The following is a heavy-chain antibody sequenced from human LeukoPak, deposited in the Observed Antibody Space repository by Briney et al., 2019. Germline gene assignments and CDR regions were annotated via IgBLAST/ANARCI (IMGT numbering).Heavy chain of an antibody. J-gene: IGHJ6*03. D-gene: IGHD4-17*01. CDR2: ISGSGGST. V-gene: IGHV3-23*01. CDR3: AKNPYGDYVLDYYYYMDV. Sequence: GGSLRLSCAASGFTFSSYGMSWVRRAPGKGLEWVSGISGSGGSTYYADSVRGRFTISRDNSKNTLSLQMNSLRAEDTAVYYCAKNPYGDYVLDYYYYMDVWGKGTTVTISS. CDR1: GFTFSSYG.